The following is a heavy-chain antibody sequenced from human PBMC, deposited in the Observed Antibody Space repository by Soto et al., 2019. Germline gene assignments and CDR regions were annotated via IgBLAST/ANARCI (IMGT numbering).Heavy chain of an antibody. D-gene: IGHD3-22*01. Sequence: ASVKVSCKASGGTFSSYTISWVRQAPGQGLEWKGTIYPGGVNIGYAQKFKGRVTMTKDTSTSTVYMELSSLRSEDTAVYYCAREATMIVVVTTYYFDYWGQG. CDR2: IYPGGVNI. CDR3: AREATMIVVVTTYYFDY. CDR1: GGTFSSYT. V-gene: IGHV1-46*03. J-gene: IGHJ4*02.